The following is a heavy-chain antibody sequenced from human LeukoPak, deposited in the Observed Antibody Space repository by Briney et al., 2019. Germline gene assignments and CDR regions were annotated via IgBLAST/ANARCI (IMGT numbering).Heavy chain of an antibody. CDR1: GGSISSSSYY. CDR3: ARSYGDYVYYYYGMDV. Sequence: SETLSLTCTVPGGSISSSSYYWGWIRQPPGKGLEWIGGIYYSGSTYYNPSLKSRVTISVDTSKNQFSLKLSSVTAADTAVYYCARSYGDYVYYYYGMDVWGQGTTVTVSS. D-gene: IGHD4-17*01. V-gene: IGHV4-39*01. J-gene: IGHJ6*02. CDR2: IYYSGST.